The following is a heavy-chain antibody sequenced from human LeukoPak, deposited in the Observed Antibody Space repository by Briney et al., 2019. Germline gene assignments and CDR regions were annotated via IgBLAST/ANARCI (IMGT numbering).Heavy chain of an antibody. D-gene: IGHD6-19*01. V-gene: IGHV1-8*01. J-gene: IGHJ6*02. CDR3: ARGYSGSGWYFFFDYYYYGMDV. CDR2: MNPNSGNT. CDR1: GYTFTSYD. Sequence: GASVTVSCKASGYTFTSYDINWVRQAAGQGLEWMGWMNPNSGNTGYAQKFQGRVTMTRNTSISTAYMELSSLRSEDTAVYYCARGYSGSGWYFFFDYYYYGMDVWGQGTTVTVSS.